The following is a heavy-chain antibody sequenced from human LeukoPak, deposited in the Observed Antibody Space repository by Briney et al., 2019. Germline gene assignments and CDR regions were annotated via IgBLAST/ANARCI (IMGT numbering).Heavy chain of an antibody. J-gene: IGHJ6*03. CDR3: ARGRRLWFGEFELPFGGGYYYYYMDV. CDR1: GYTFTGYY. CDR2: MNPNSGNT. D-gene: IGHD3-10*01. Sequence: GASVKVSCTASGYTFTGYYMHWVRQAPGQGLEWMGWMNPNSGNTGYAQKFQGRVTMTRNTSISTAYMELSSLRSEDTAVYYCARGRRLWFGEFELPFGGGYYYYYMDVWGKGTTVTISS. V-gene: IGHV1-8*02.